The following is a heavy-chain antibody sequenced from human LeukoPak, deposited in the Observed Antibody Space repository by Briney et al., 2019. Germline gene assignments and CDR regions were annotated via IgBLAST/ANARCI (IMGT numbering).Heavy chain of an antibody. CDR3: ARMGSSGSY. V-gene: IGHV1-2*02. CDR2: INPDSGGT. Sequence: ASVKVSCKAHGYTFAGYFLHWVRQAPGQGLQWMGWINPDSGGTNYAQTFQGRVTMTRDTSTTTAYMDLSRLRSDDTAVYYCARMGSSGSYWGQGTLVTVSS. J-gene: IGHJ4*02. CDR1: GYTFAGYF. D-gene: IGHD6-25*01.